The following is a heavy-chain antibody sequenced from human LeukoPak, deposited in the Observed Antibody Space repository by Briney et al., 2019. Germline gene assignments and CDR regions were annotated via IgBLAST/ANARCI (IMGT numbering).Heavy chain of an antibody. J-gene: IGHJ4*02. V-gene: IGHV1-8*01. CDR3: ARSLDYGGNHFDY. CDR2: MNPNSGNT. D-gene: IGHD4-23*01. Sequence: ASVKVSCKASGYTFTSYDINWVRQATGQGLEWMGWMNPNSGNTGYAQKSQGRVTMTRNTSISTAYMELSSLRSEDTAVYYCARSLDYGGNHFDYWGQGTLVTVSS. CDR1: GYTFTSYD.